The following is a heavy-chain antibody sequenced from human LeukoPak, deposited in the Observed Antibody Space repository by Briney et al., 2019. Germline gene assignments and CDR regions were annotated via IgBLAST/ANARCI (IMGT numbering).Heavy chain of an antibody. CDR3: ARFLFPWGFDY. Sequence: PGGSLRLSCAASGFTFSDYYMSWIRQAPGKGLEWVSYISSSGRTTYYADSVKGRFTMSRDNAKNSLNLQMNSLRAEDTAVYYCARFLFPWGFDYWGQGILVTVSS. V-gene: IGHV3-11*04. CDR2: ISSSGRTT. J-gene: IGHJ4*02. CDR1: GFTFSDYY. D-gene: IGHD2/OR15-2a*01.